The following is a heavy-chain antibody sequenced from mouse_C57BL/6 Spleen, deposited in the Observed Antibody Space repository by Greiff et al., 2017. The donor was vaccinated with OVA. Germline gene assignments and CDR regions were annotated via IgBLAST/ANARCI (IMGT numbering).Heavy chain of an antibody. Sequence: VQLQQSVAELVRPGASVKLSCTASGFNIKNTYMHWVKQRPEQGLEWIGRIDPANGSTKYAPKFQGKATITADTSSNTAYLQLSSLTSEDTASYSCAREPYYYGSSRVYFDYWGQGTTLTVSS. J-gene: IGHJ2*01. V-gene: IGHV14-3*01. D-gene: IGHD1-1*01. CDR2: IDPANGST. CDR3: AREPYYYGSSRVYFDY. CDR1: GFNIKNTY.